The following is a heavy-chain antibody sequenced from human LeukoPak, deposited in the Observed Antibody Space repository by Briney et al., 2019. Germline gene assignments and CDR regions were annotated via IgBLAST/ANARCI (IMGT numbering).Heavy chain of an antibody. CDR3: ARESYYYDSSGYYSFDY. J-gene: IGHJ4*02. CDR1: GFTFSSYS. V-gene: IGHV3-48*01. CDR2: ISSSSSTI. D-gene: IGHD3-22*01. Sequence: GGSLRLSCAASGFTFSSYSMNWVRQAPGKGLEWVSYISSSSSTIYYADSAKGRFTISRDNAKNSLYLQMNSLRAEDTAVYYCARESYYYDSSGYYSFDYWGQGTLVTVSS.